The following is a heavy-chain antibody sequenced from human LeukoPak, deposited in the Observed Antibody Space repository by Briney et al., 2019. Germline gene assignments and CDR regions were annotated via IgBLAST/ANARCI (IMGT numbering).Heavy chain of an antibody. CDR2: IYHSGST. V-gene: IGHV4-39*07. CDR3: ARGGGDSSGFYYPD. D-gene: IGHD3-22*01. Sequence: SETLSLTCTVSGASISSSSHYWIWVRQPPGKGLEWIGSIYHSGSTYYNPPLKSRVTISVDKSKSDFSLKMRSVTAADTAVYYCARGGGDSSGFYYPDWGQGTLVTVSS. J-gene: IGHJ4*02. CDR1: GASISSSSHY.